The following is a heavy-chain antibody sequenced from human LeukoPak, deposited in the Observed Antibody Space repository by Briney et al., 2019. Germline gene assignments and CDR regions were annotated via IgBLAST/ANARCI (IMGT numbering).Heavy chain of an antibody. J-gene: IGHJ4*02. CDR3: AIGRDIVVVPAASFDY. V-gene: IGHV4-34*01. CDR1: GGSFSGYY. Sequence: PSETLSLTCAVYGGSFSGYYWSWIRQPPGKGLEWIGEINHSGSTNYNPSLKSRVTISVDTSKNQFSLKLSSVTAADTAVYYCAIGRDIVVVPAASFDYWGQGTLVTVSS. D-gene: IGHD2-2*01. CDR2: INHSGST.